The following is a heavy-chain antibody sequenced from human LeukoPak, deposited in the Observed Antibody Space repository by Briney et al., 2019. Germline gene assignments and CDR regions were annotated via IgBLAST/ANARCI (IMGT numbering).Heavy chain of an antibody. CDR2: IYPRDGST. Sequence: GSSVKVSCKASGGTFSSYAISWVRQAPGQGLEWMGGIYPRDGSTSYAQKFQGRVTVTRDTSTSTVHMELSGLRSEDTAVYYCARDQEGFDYWGQGTLVTVSS. V-gene: IGHV1-69*05. CDR1: GGTFSSYA. J-gene: IGHJ4*02. CDR3: ARDQEGFDY.